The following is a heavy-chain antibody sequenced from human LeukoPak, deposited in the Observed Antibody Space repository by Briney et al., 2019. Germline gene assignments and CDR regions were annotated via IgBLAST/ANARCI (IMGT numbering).Heavy chain of an antibody. CDR3: AADYYDSSGSFFDY. V-gene: IGHV3-23*01. D-gene: IGHD3-22*01. CDR2: ISGSGGST. J-gene: IGHJ4*02. CDR1: GFTFRSYA. Sequence: GGSLRLSCAASGFTFRSYAMSWVRQAPGKGREWVSAISGSGGSTYYADSVKGRFTISRDNSKNTLYLQMNSLRAEDTAVYYCAADYYDSSGSFFDYWGQGTLVTVSS.